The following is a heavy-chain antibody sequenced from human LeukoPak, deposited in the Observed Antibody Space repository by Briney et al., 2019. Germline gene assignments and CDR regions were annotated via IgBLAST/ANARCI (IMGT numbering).Heavy chain of an antibody. V-gene: IGHV3-64*01. D-gene: IGHD3-10*01. CDR3: ARDVKVFRGVWFGELGPFDY. Sequence: GGSLRLSCAASGFTFSSYAMNWVRQAPGKGPEYVSAISSNGGSTYYANSVKGRFTISRDNSKNTLYLQMGSLRAEDMAVYYCARDVKVFRGVWFGELGPFDYWGQGTLVTVSS. J-gene: IGHJ4*02. CDR1: GFTFSSYA. CDR2: ISSNGGST.